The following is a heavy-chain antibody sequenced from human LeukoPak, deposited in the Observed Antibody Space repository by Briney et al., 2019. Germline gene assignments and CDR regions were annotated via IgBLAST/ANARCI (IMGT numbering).Heavy chain of an antibody. Sequence: GGSLRLSCTVSGFTVSSNSMSWVRQAPGKGLEWVSFIYSDNTHYSDSVKGRFTISRDNSKNTLYLQMNSLRAEDTAVYYCAKIPQVAIFSVPNFDYWGQGTLVTVSS. J-gene: IGHJ4*02. CDR3: AKIPQVAIFSVPNFDY. CDR1: GFTVSSNS. CDR2: IYSDNT. V-gene: IGHV3-53*01. D-gene: IGHD3-3*01.